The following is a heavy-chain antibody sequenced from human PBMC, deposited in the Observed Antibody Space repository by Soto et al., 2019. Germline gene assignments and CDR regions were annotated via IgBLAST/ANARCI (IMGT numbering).Heavy chain of an antibody. CDR3: AILAPSIAASCTGSQDY. CDR2: ISSSSSYI. D-gene: IGHD6-6*01. Sequence: EVQLVESGGGLVKPGGSLRLSCAASGFTFSSYSMNWVRQAPGKGLEWVSSISSSSSYIYYADSVKGRFPIASDKVKKSLHLQMHSLGAEDQAVYDWAILAPSIAASCTGSQDYWGEGAMVSVSS. CDR1: GFTFSSYS. J-gene: IGHJ4*02. V-gene: IGHV3-21*01.